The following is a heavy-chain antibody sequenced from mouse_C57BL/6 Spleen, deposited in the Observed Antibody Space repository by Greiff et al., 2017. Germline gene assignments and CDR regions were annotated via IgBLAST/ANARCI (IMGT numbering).Heavy chain of an antibody. CDR2: IDPSDSYT. CDR3: TSVVPFAY. J-gene: IGHJ3*01. D-gene: IGHD1-1*01. V-gene: IGHV1-50*01. CDR1: GYTFTSYW. Sequence: QVQLQQPGAELVKPGASVKLSCKASGYTFTSYWMQWVKQRPGPGLEWIGEIDPSDSYTNYNQKFKGKATLTVDTSSSTAYMQLSSLTSEDSAVYYWTSVVPFAYWGQGTLVTVSA.